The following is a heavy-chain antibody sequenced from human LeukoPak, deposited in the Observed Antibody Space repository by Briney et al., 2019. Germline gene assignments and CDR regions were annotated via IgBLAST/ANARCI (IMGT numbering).Heavy chain of an antibody. CDR2: IIPIFGTA. Sequence: ALVKVSCKASGGTFISYAISWVRQAPGQGREWMGGIIPIFGTAKYEKKFQGRVTNNRGKSTSTAYMELSSLRSEDTAVYYCARDRDSSFRKFDYWGQGTLVTVSS. CDR1: GGTFISYA. CDR3: ARDRDSSFRKFDY. J-gene: IGHJ4*02. V-gene: IGHV1-69*06. D-gene: IGHD6-6*01.